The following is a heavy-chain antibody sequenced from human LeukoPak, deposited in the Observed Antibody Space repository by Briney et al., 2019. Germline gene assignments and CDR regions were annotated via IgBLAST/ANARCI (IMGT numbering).Heavy chain of an antibody. D-gene: IGHD2-21*02. Sequence: GESLKISCKGFGYSFSNYWIGWVRQMPGKGLEWMGIIYPGDSNTRYSPSFQGQVTISADKSISTAYLQWTSLKASYNAISCCARQPLVRDCGGDCEFDYWGQGTRVCVSS. CDR1: GYSFSNYW. J-gene: IGHJ4*02. CDR2: IYPGDSNT. CDR3: ARQPLVRDCGGDCEFDY. V-gene: IGHV5-51*01.